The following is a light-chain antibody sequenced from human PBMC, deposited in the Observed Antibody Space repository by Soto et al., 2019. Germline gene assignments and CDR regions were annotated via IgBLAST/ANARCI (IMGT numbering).Light chain of an antibody. CDR3: QQYHRYST. V-gene: IGKV1-5*01. J-gene: IGKJ1*01. CDR1: QSISAW. CDR2: DVS. Sequence: IQMTQSPSTPSASLGDRVTITCRASQSISAWLAWYQQKPGKAPNLLIYDVSTLDSGVPSRFSGIASGTEFTLTISSLESDDFATDYCQQYHRYSTFGQGTKVDIK.